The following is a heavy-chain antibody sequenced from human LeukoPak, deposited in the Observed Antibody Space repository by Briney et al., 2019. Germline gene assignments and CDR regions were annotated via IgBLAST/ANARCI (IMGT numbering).Heavy chain of an antibody. V-gene: IGHV4-30-2*01. CDR1: GGSISSGGYS. CDR3: ARHNWNYREFDY. CDR2: IYHSGST. D-gene: IGHD1-7*01. J-gene: IGHJ4*02. Sequence: PSETPSLTCAVSGGSISSGGYSWSWIRQPPGKGLEWIGYIYHSGSTYYNPSLKSRVTMSVDRSKNQFSLMLSSVTAADTAVYYCARHNWNYREFDYWGQGTLVTVSS.